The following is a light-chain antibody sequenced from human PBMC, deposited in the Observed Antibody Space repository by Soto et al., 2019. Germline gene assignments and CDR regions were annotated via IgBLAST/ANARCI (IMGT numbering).Light chain of an antibody. CDR1: RSLLYSDGNIY. Sequence: EVLVTQSPLYLPVTLGQPASISCRSTRSLLYSDGNIYLNWFHQRPGPPPRRLINMVSNRDSVVPDRFSGSGSETDFTLKSSRVEAEDVGIYYCMQGTHWPTWKFGQGTRV. V-gene: IGKV2-30*01. J-gene: IGKJ1*01. CDR3: MQGTHWPTWK. CDR2: MVS.